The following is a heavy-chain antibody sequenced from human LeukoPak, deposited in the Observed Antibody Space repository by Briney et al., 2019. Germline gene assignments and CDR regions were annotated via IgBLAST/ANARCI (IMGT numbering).Heavy chain of an antibody. J-gene: IGHJ4*02. D-gene: IGHD3-3*01. Sequence: GGSLRLSCTASGFSFGDYAMSWFRQAPGKGLEWVGFIRSKAYGGTTEYAASVKGRFTISKDDSKSIAYLRMNSLKTEDTAVYYCTRNPYYDFCCFDYWGQGTLVTVSS. CDR1: GFSFGDYA. CDR2: IRSKAYGGTT. CDR3: TRNPYYDFCCFDY. V-gene: IGHV3-49*03.